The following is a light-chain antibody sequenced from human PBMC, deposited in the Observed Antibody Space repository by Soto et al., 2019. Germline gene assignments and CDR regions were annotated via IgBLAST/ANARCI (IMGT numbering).Light chain of an antibody. CDR3: QQYDNLSIT. CDR1: QAIDSW. V-gene: IGKV1-33*01. J-gene: IGKJ3*01. Sequence: DIQMTQSPSSVSASVGDRVTITCRASQAIDSWLAWYQQKPGKAPKLLIQDASNLEPGVPSRFSGSGSGTDFTFTISSLLPEDFATYYCQQYDNLSITFGPGTKVDIK. CDR2: DAS.